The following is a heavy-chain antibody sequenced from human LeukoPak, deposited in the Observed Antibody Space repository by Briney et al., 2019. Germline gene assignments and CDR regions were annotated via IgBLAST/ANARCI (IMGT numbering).Heavy chain of an antibody. CDR3: AGDPPSGGFDY. CDR1: GFTLSTYS. Sequence: GGSLRLSCAASGFTLSTYSMNWVRQAPGKGLEWVAYISTSSTTIYSADSVKGRFTISRDDAKNSLYLQMNSLRAEDTAVYYCAGDPPSGGFDYWGQGTLVTVSS. J-gene: IGHJ4*02. D-gene: IGHD3-16*01. CDR2: ISTSSTTI. V-gene: IGHV3-48*01.